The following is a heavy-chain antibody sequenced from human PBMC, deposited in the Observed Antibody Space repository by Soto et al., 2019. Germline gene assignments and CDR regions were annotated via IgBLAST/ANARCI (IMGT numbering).Heavy chain of an antibody. CDR2: IIPILGIA. V-gene: IGHV1-69*02. CDR3: ARETEGGYYDY. D-gene: IGHD3-22*01. CDR1: GGTFSSYT. Sequence: QVQLVQSGAEVKKPGSSVKVSCKASGGTFSSYTISWVRQAPGQGLEWMGRIIPILGIANYAQKFQGRVTITADKSTSTAYVELSSLRSEDTAVYYCARETEGGYYDYWGQGTLVTVSS. J-gene: IGHJ4*02.